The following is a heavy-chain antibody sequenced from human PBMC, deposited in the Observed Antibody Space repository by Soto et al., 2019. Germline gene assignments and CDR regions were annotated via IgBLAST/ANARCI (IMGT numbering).Heavy chain of an antibody. J-gene: IGHJ4*02. CDR1: GFIFDNAW. Sequence: AGSLRLSCAASGFIFDNAWMSWVRQAPGQGLEWVASDGETTDYAAPVKGRFSVSRNDGKNTLSLQMNSLKTEDTAVYYCVTGFPHYYFDYWGPGILVTVSS. CDR2: DGETT. V-gene: IGHV3-15*01. CDR3: VTGFPHYYFDY.